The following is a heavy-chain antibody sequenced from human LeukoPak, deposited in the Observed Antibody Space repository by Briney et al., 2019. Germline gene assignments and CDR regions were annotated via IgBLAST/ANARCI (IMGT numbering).Heavy chain of an antibody. Sequence: SGTLSLTCAVYGGSFSGYYWSWIRQPPGKGLEWIGEINHSGSTNYNPSLKSRVTISVDTSKNQFSLKLSSVTAADTAMYYCARWGYYDSSGYYYYDYWGQGTLVTVSS. CDR3: ARWGYYDSSGYYYYDY. CDR1: GGSFSGYY. V-gene: IGHV4-34*01. J-gene: IGHJ4*02. CDR2: INHSGST. D-gene: IGHD3-22*01.